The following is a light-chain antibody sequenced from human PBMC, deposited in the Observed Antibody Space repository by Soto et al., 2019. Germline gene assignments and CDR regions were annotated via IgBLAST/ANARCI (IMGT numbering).Light chain of an antibody. Sequence: QSALTQPASVSGSPGQSITISCTGTSSDVGGYNYVSWYQQHPGKAPKLMIYVVSNRPSGVSNRFSGSKSGNTASLTISGLQAEDEADYYCSSYTSSSTLEWVFGGGTKLTVL. CDR2: VVS. CDR1: SSDVGGYNY. CDR3: SSYTSSSTLEWV. V-gene: IGLV2-14*01. J-gene: IGLJ3*02.